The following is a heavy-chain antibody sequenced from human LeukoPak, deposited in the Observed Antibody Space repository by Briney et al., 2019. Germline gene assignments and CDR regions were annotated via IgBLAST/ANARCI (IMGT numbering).Heavy chain of an antibody. Sequence: SVNVSCKDSGCTFRNYAIRWVRQAPAQALEWMGGIIPIFGTANHPQKFQGRVTITADESTSTAYMELSSLRSEDTAVYYCARAETSYSDSVNDRGFYYYGMDVWGQGTTVTVSS. J-gene: IGHJ6*02. V-gene: IGHV1-69*13. CDR2: IIPIFGTA. D-gene: IGHD3-3*01. CDR1: GCTFRNYA. CDR3: ARAETSYSDSVNDRGFYYYGMDV.